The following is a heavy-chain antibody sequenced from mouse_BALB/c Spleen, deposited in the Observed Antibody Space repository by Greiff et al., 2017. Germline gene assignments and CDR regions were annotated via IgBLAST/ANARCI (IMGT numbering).Heavy chain of an antibody. Sequence: VKLQESGPGLVAPSQSLSITCTVSGFSLTSYGVHWVRQPPGKGLEWLGVIWAGGSTNYNSALMSRLSISKDNSKSQVFLKMNSLQTDDTAMYYCAKGGDDYDSFAYWGQGTLVTVSA. J-gene: IGHJ3*01. CDR1: GFSLTSYG. V-gene: IGHV2-9*02. CDR3: AKGGDDYDSFAY. D-gene: IGHD2-4*01. CDR2: IWAGGST.